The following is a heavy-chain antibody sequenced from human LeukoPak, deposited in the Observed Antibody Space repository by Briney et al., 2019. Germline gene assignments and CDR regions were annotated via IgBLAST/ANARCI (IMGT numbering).Heavy chain of an antibody. CDR1: GSTFSTFP. D-gene: IGHD3/OR15-3a*01. J-gene: IGHJ3*01. V-gene: IGHV1-69*11. CDR3: ATGTSYRDSFDV. CDR2: IIPILSQS. Sequence: SVKVSFKGSGSTFSTFPIHWVGPAPGQRLEWMGRIIPILSQSNYAQKFQGTVSITADEFTDTAYMELSSLRSEDTAVYYCATGTSYRDSFDVWGQGTMVTVSS.